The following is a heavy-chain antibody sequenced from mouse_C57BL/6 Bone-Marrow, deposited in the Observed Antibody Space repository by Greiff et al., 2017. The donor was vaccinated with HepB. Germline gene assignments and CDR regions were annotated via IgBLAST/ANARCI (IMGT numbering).Heavy chain of an antibody. CDR3: TTPYAMDY. V-gene: IGHV14-4*01. CDR2: IDPENGDT. CDR1: GFNIKDDY. J-gene: IGHJ4*01. Sequence: VQLQQSGAELVRPGASVKLSCTASGFNIKDDYMHWVKQRPEQGLEWIGWIDPENGDTEYASKFQGKATITADTSSNTAYLQLSSLTSEDTAVYYCTTPYAMDYWGQGTPVTVSS.